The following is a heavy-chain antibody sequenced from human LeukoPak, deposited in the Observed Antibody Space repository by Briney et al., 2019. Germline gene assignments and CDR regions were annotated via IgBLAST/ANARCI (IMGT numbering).Heavy chain of an antibody. V-gene: IGHV4-39*01. CDR1: DGSISSSSYY. CDR3: ATPESYRSGWFLEY. J-gene: IGHJ4*02. Sequence: PSETLSLTCTVSDGSISSSSYYWGWIRQPPGKGLEWIGSIYYRGSTYYNPSLKSRVTISVDTSKNQFPLKLSSVTAADTAVYYCATPESYRSGWFLEYWGQGTLVTV. CDR2: IYYRGST. D-gene: IGHD6-19*01.